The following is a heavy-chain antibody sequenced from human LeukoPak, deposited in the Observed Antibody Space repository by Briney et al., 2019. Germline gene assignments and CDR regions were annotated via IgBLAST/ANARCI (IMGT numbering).Heavy chain of an antibody. CDR2: ISSSSSTI. J-gene: IGHJ6*02. D-gene: IGHD3-9*01. CDR3: ARGGGVLRYFDWSNQWYYYYDMDV. CDR1: GFIFSGYS. V-gene: IGHV3-48*01. Sequence: GGSLRLSCAASGFIFSGYSMNWVRQAPGKGLEWVSYISSSSSTIYYADSVKGRFTISRDNAKNSLYLQMNSLRAEDTAVYYCARGGGVLRYFDWSNQWYYYYDMDVWGQGTTVTVSS.